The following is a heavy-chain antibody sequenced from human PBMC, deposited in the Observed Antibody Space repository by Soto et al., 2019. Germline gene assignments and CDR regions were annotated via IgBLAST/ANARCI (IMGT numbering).Heavy chain of an antibody. Sequence: ASVKVSCKASGYTFTSYGMSWVRQAPGQGLEWMGWISAYNGNTNYAQKLQGRVTMTTDTSTSTAYMELRSLRSDDTAVYYCAREAVLVPAAMGPDYYYYYGMDVWGQGTTVTAP. V-gene: IGHV1-18*01. CDR1: GYTFTSYG. D-gene: IGHD2-2*01. CDR2: ISAYNGNT. CDR3: AREAVLVPAAMGPDYYYYYGMDV. J-gene: IGHJ6*02.